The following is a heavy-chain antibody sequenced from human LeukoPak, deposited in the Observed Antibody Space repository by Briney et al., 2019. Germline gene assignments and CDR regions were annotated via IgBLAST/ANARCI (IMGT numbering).Heavy chain of an antibody. Sequence: RASVKVSCKASGYTLTSYGISWVRQAPGQGLEWMGWTRAYNGDTNYAQKLQGRVTMTTDTSTTTAYMELRSLRSDDTAVYYCARDHPLSEGRGLYWGQGTLVTVSS. CDR3: ARDHPLSEGRGLY. D-gene: IGHD3-10*01. CDR2: TRAYNGDT. V-gene: IGHV1-18*01. J-gene: IGHJ4*02. CDR1: GYTLTSYG.